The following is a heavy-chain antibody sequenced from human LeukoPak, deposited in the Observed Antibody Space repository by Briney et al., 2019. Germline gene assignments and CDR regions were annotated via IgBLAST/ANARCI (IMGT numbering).Heavy chain of an antibody. CDR3: ARDSDLLLWFGELIYFDY. V-gene: IGHV1-18*01. J-gene: IGHJ4*02. CDR1: GYTFTIYG. CDR2: ISAYNGNT. Sequence: ASVKVSCKASGYTFTIYGISWVRQAPGQGLEWMGWISAYNGNTNYAQKLQGRVTMTTDTSTSTAYMELRSLRSDDTAVYYCARDSDLLLWFGELIYFDYWGQGTLVTVSS. D-gene: IGHD3-10*01.